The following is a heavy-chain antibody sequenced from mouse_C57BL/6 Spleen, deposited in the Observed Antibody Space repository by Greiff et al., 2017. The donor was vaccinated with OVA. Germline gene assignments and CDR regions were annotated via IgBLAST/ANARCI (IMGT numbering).Heavy chain of an antibody. J-gene: IGHJ2*01. CDR1: GYSFTSYY. D-gene: IGHD2-3*01. CDR2: IYPGSGNT. V-gene: IGHV1-66*01. CDR3: ARGSREGWLLP. Sequence: QVQLQQSGPELVKPGASVKISCKASGYSFTSYYIHWVKQRPGQGLEWIGWIYPGSGNTKYNEKFKGKATLTADTSSSTAYMQLSSLTSEDSAVYYCARGSREGWLLPWGQGTTLTVSS.